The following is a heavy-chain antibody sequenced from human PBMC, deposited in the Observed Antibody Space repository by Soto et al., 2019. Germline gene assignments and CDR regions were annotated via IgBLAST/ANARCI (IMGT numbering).Heavy chain of an antibody. CDR2: TAYTGNT. CDR1: GGSVTFYH. V-gene: IGHV4-59*02. D-gene: IGHD2-15*01. Sequence: QVHLLESGTELVKPAETLFLTCVVSGGSVTFYHWSWIRQFPGKGLEGIAYTAYTGNTKYNTSFKSRVTITSDTSKNKLSLKLTSMTAADTAVYCCARDMHAGFTPRCDPWGQGTLVTVSS. CDR3: ARDMHAGFTPRCDP. J-gene: IGHJ5*02.